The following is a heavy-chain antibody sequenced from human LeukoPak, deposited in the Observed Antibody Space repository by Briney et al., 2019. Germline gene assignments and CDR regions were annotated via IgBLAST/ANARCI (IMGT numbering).Heavy chain of an antibody. V-gene: IGHV3-64D*09. CDR1: GFPFSSYA. CDR3: VRGYSFGPYGMDV. Sequence: GGSLRLSCSASGFPFSSYAMHWVRQAPGKGLEYVSAISDSGGSTYYADSVKGRFTISRDNSKNTLYLQMSSLRAEDTAVYFCVRGYSFGPYGMDVWGRGTTLSVSS. J-gene: IGHJ6*02. CDR2: ISDSGGST. D-gene: IGHD2-15*01.